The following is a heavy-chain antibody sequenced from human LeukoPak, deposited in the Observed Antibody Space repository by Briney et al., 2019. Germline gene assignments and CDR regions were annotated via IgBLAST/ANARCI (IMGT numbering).Heavy chain of an antibody. CDR1: GFTFSDYY. V-gene: IGHV3-11*04. D-gene: IGHD5-24*01. Sequence: PGGSLRLSCAASGFTFSDYYMSWIRQAPGKGLEWVSSISSSDYTIYYTDSVKGRFAISRDNAKNSLYLQMKSLRAEDTAVYYCARGFYTYDQWGQGTLVTVSS. J-gene: IGHJ5*02. CDR3: ARGFYTYDQ. CDR2: ISSSDYTI.